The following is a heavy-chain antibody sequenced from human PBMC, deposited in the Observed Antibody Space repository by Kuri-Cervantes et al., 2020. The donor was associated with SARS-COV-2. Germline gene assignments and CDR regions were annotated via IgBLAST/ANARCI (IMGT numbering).Heavy chain of an antibody. CDR3: ARRCSSTSCYNPSKSFDY. Sequence: SETLSLTCTVSGGSISSNYYYWGWIRQPPGKGLEWIGSIYYSGSTYYNPSLKSRVTISVDTSKNQFSLKLSSVTAADTAVYYCARRCSSTSCYNPSKSFDYWGQGTLVTVSS. CDR2: IYYSGST. V-gene: IGHV4-39*01. D-gene: IGHD2-2*02. J-gene: IGHJ4*02. CDR1: GGSISSNYYY.